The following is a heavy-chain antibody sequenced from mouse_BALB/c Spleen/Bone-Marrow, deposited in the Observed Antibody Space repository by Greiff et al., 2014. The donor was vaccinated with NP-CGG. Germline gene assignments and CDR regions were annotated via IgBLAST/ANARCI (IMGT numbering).Heavy chain of an antibody. CDR1: GFNIKDTY. CDR3: ASYYYGSSLFAY. CDR2: IDPANGNT. D-gene: IGHD1-1*01. Sequence: EVKLQESGAELVKPGASVKLSCTASGFNIKDTYMHWVEQRPEQGLEWIGRIDPANGNTKYDPKFQGKATITADTSSNTAYLQLSSLTSEDTAVYYCASYYYGSSLFAYWGQGTLVTVSA. V-gene: IGHV14-3*02. J-gene: IGHJ3*01.